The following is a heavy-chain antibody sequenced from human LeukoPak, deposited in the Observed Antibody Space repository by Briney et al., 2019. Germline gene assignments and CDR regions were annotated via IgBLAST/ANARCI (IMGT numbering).Heavy chain of an antibody. CDR3: ARDLMVATRRPQPIDY. V-gene: IGHV1-3*01. CDR1: GYTFTNYA. CDR2: INAGNGNT. Sequence: GASVKVSCKASGYTFTNYAIHWVRQAPGQRLEWMAWINAGNGNTKYSQRFQGRVTVTRDTSASTAYMELSSLKSEDTALYYCARDLMVATRRPQPIDYWGQGTLVTVSS. J-gene: IGHJ4*02. D-gene: IGHD2-8*01.